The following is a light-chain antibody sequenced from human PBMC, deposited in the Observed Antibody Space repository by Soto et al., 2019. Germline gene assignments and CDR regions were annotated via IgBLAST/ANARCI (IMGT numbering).Light chain of an antibody. CDR3: QQYGDSPYT. V-gene: IGKV3D-20*01. Sequence: ETVLTQSPATLYLSPGERATLSCGASQSVDSNYLAWYQQKPGLAPRLLIYDASSRATGIPDRFSGSGSGTDFTLNISRLEPEDFAVYYCQQYGDSPYTFGQGTKLEIK. J-gene: IGKJ2*01. CDR1: QSVDSNY. CDR2: DAS.